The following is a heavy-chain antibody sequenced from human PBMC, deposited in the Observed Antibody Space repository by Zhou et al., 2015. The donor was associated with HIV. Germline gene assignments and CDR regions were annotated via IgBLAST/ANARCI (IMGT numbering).Heavy chain of an antibody. CDR2: IIPMFGTT. CDR3: ARSFYDRDGYYPDF. D-gene: IGHD3-22*01. V-gene: IGHV1-69*06. CDR1: AYMFTTFG. Sequence: QVQLVQSGAEMKKPGASVKVSCKAPAYMFTTFGITWVRQAPGQGLEWMGGIIPMFGTTNYTGKFQGRLTIAADKSTTTVYMQLLRLTFEDTAIIYCARSFYDRDGYYPDFWGQGTLVTVSS. J-gene: IGHJ4*02.